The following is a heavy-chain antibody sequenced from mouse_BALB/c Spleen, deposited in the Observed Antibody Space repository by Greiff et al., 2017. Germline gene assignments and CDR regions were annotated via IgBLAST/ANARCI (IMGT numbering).Heavy chain of an antibody. CDR2: INPGSGGT. CDR3: ARLLLRYGAMDD. J-gene: IGHJ4*01. CDR1: GYAFTNYL. D-gene: IGHD1-1*01. V-gene: IGHV1-54*01. Sequence: QVQLQQSGAELVRPGTSVKVSCKASGYAFTNYLIEWVKQRPGQGLEWIGVINPGSGGTNYNEKFKGKATLTADKSSSTAYMQLSSLTSDDSAVYFCARLLLRYGAMDDWGQGTSVTVSA.